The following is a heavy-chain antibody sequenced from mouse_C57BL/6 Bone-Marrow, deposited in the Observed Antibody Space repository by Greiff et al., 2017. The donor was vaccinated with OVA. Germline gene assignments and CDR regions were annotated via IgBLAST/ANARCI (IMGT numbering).Heavy chain of an antibody. CDR2: IYPGDGDT. V-gene: IGHV1-82*01. D-gene: IGHD1-1*01. CDR3: ARREDYYGSSFAMDY. J-gene: IGHJ4*01. Sequence: VQLQESGPELVKPGASVKISCKASGYAFSSSWMNWVKQRPGKGLEWIGRIYPGDGDTNYNGKFKGKATLTADKSSSTAYMQLSSLTSEDSAVYFCARREDYYGSSFAMDYWGQGTSVTVSS. CDR1: GYAFSSSW.